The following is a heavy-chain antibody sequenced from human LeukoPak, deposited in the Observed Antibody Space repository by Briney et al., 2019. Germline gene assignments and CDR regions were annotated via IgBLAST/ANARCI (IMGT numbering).Heavy chain of an antibody. Sequence: VASVTVSCTASGYTFTGYYMHWVRQAPGQGLEWMGRINPNSGGTNYAQKFQGRVTMTRDTSISTAYMELSRLRSDDTAVYYCARGPYYYDSSGTYYFDYWGQGTLVTVSS. CDR1: GYTFTGYY. V-gene: IGHV1-2*06. D-gene: IGHD3-22*01. J-gene: IGHJ4*02. CDR3: ARGPYYYDSSGTYYFDY. CDR2: INPNSGGT.